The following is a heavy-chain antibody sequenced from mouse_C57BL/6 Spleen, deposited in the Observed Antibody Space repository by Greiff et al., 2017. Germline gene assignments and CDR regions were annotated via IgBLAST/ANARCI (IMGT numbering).Heavy chain of an antibody. V-gene: IGHV14-3*01. CDR3: ARKVIYDGYYNYAMDY. CDR1: GFNIKNTY. J-gene: IGHJ4*01. D-gene: IGHD2-3*01. Sequence: VQLQQSVAELVRPGASVKLSCTASGFNIKNTYMHWVKQRPEQGLAWIGRIDPANGNTKYAPKFQGKAPITADTSSNTAYLQLSSLTSEDTAIYYCARKVIYDGYYNYAMDYWGQGTSVTVSS. CDR2: IDPANGNT.